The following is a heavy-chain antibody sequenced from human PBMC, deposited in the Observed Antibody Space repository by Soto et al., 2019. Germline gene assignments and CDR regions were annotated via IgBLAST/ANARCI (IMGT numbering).Heavy chain of an antibody. D-gene: IGHD3-10*01. Sequence: GESLKISCKGSGYRFTSYWIGWVRQMPGKGLEWMGIIYPGDSDTRYSPSFQGQVTISADKSISTAHLQWSSLKASDTAMYYCARARRSMVRARDAFDIWGQGTMVTVSS. CDR2: IYPGDSDT. J-gene: IGHJ3*02. CDR1: GYRFTSYW. V-gene: IGHV5-51*01. CDR3: ARARRSMVRARDAFDI.